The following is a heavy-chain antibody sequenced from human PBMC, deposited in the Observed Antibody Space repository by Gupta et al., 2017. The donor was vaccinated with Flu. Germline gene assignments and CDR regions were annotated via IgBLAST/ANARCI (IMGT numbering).Heavy chain of an antibody. Sequence: FSSYAMSWVRQAPGKGLEWVSAISGSGGSTYYADSVKGRFTISRDNSKNTLYLQMNSLRAEDTAVYYCAKDGRTGTKRFDYWGQGTLVTVSS. V-gene: IGHV3-23*01. D-gene: IGHD1-7*01. J-gene: IGHJ4*02. CDR3: AKDGRTGTKRFDY. CDR1: FSSYA. CDR2: ISGSGGST.